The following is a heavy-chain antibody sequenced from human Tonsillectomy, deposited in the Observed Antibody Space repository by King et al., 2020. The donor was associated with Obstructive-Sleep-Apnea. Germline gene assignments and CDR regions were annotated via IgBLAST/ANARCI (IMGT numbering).Heavy chain of an antibody. D-gene: IGHD3-10*01. Sequence: QLVQSGSELKKPGASVKGFCKASGYNFTIYAMNWVRKAPGQGLEWMGWINTNTWNPTYAQWFTRRFVFSLDTSVSTAYLQISSLKAEDTAVYYCARVPVRGVIIKAPGYFGYWGQGTLVTVSS. V-gene: IGHV7-4-1*02. CDR1: GYNFTIYA. CDR3: ARVPVRGVIIKAPGYFGY. J-gene: IGHJ4*02. CDR2: INTNTWNP.